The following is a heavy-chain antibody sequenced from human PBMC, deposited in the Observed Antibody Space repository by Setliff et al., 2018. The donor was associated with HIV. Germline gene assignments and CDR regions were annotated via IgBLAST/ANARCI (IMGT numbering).Heavy chain of an antibody. D-gene: IGHD6-6*01. V-gene: IGHV1-69*06. CDR2: ITPIFGTT. CDR3: AREMFIYTSSEGFPFDY. CDR1: GGTFSSYG. Sequence: SVKVSCKASGGTFSSYGINWVRQAPGQGLEWMGRITPIFGTTNYAQKFQGRVTITADRSTSTTYMELSSLRSEDTAMYYCAREMFIYTSSEGFPFDYWGQGTLVTVSS. J-gene: IGHJ4*02.